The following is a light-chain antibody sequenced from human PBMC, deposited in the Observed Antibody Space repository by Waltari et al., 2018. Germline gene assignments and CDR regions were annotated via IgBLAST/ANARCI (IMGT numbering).Light chain of an antibody. CDR1: QRVFYNSDNKHY. J-gene: IGKJ2*02. CDR3: QQYYSIPRT. CDR2: WAS. V-gene: IGKV4-1*01. Sequence: DIVVTQSPDSLAVSLGERAPTNLQYNQRVFYNSDNKHYLAWYQQKPGQPPKLLIYWASIPESGVPDRFSSSGSGTDFTLTISSLQAEDVAVYYCQQYYSIPRTYGQGTKLEIK.